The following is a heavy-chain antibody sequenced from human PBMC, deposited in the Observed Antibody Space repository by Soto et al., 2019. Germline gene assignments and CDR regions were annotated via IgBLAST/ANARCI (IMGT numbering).Heavy chain of an antibody. D-gene: IGHD3-3*01. V-gene: IGHV1-2*04. J-gene: IGHJ6*02. Sequence: RASVKVSCKASGYTFTGYYMHWVRQAPGQGLEWMGWINPNSGGTNYAQKFQGWVTMTRDTSISTAYMELSRLRSDDTAVYYCARDGYYDFWSGYSYYYYYGMDVWGQGTTVTVSS. CDR1: GYTFTGYY. CDR3: ARDGYYDFWSGYSYYYYYGMDV. CDR2: INPNSGGT.